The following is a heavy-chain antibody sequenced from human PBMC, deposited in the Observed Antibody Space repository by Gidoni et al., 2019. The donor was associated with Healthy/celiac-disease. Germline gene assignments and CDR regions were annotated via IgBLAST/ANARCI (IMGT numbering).Heavy chain of an antibody. CDR1: GFTFSSYS. J-gene: IGHJ4*02. CDR3: ASYYDFWSGYSFDY. Sequence: EVQLVESGGGLVQPGGSLRLSCAASGFTFSSYSMNWVRQAPGKGLEWVSYISSSSSTIYYADSVKGRFTISRDNAKNSLYLQMNSLRAEDTAVYYCASYYDFWSGYSFDYWGQGTLVTVSS. CDR2: ISSSSSTI. D-gene: IGHD3-3*01. V-gene: IGHV3-48*01.